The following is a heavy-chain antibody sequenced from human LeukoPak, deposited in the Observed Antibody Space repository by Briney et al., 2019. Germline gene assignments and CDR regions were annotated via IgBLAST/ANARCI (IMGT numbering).Heavy chain of an antibody. Sequence: GGSLRLSCAASGFTFSLYDMHWVRQAPGKGLEYVSTITGGGATYYANSVKGRFTISRDNSKNTLYLQMGSVRAEDMAVYYCARRDSCTNGVCYVDHWGQGTLVTVSS. V-gene: IGHV3-64*01. CDR2: ITGGGAT. CDR1: GFTFSLYD. CDR3: ARRDSCTNGVCYVDH. D-gene: IGHD2-8*01. J-gene: IGHJ4*02.